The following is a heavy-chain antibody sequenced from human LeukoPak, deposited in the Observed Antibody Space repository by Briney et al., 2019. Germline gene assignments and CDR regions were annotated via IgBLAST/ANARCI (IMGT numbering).Heavy chain of an antibody. CDR3: VGSSWTDAFDI. Sequence: PSETLSLTCTVSGGSISSYYWSWIRQPPGKGLEWIGYIYYSGSTNYNPSLKSRVTISVDTSKNQFSLKLSSETAADTAVYYCVGSSWTDAFDIWGQGTMVTVSS. D-gene: IGHD6-13*01. CDR2: IYYSGST. V-gene: IGHV4-59*01. J-gene: IGHJ3*02. CDR1: GGSISSYY.